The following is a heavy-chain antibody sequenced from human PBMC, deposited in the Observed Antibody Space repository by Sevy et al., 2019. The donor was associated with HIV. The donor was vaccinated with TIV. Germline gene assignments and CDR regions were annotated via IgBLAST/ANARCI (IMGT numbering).Heavy chain of an antibody. D-gene: IGHD3-22*01. V-gene: IGHV4-59*13. CDR2: IYYSGST. CDR1: GVSISSFY. Sequence: SETLSLTCTVSGVSISSFYWSWIRQPPGKGLEWIGNIYYSGSTNYNPSLKSRVTISVDTSKNKFSLQLSSVTAADTAVYYCARRYFYDSRGSTVFDYWGQGTLVTVSS. J-gene: IGHJ4*02. CDR3: ARRYFYDSRGSTVFDY.